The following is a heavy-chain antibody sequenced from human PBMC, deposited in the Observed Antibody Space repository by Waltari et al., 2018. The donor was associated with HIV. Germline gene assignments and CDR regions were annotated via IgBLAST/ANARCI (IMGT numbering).Heavy chain of an antibody. V-gene: IGHV3-30*18. CDR1: SFTFSCYA. J-gene: IGHJ4*02. CDR3: AKGASGWSPGY. D-gene: IGHD6-19*01. CDR2: ISYYGDNK. Sequence: QVQLVESGGGVFQPCTSLRLSCSASSFTFSCYAMHWVGQAPGKGLEGVAVISYYGDNKYYADSVKGRFTISRDNSKNTLYLQMNSLRVEDMAVYYCAKGASGWSPGYWGQGTLVTVSS.